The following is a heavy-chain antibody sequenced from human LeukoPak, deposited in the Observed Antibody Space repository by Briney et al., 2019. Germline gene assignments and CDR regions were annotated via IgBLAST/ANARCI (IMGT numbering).Heavy chain of an antibody. CDR2: VYTSGST. CDR3: ARRPVNYYGMDV. J-gene: IGHJ6*02. Sequence: SETLSLTCTVSGGSISSGRYYWNWIRQPAGKGLEWIGRVYTSGSTNYNPSLKSRVTISLDTSKNQFSLKLSSVTAADTAVYYCARRPVNYYGMDVWGQGTTVTVSS. CDR1: GGSISSGRYY. D-gene: IGHD4-23*01. V-gene: IGHV4-61*02.